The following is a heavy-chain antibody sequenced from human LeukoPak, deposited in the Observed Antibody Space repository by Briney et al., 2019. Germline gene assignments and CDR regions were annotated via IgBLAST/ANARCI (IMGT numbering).Heavy chain of an antibody. CDR1: GFSLSTSGMC. Sequence: ESGPALVKPTQTLTLTCTFSGFSLSTSGMCGSWIRQPPGKALEWLALIDWDDDKYYSTSLKTRLTISKDTSKNQVVLTMTNMDPVDTATYYCARIIVGSGYVLFDYWGQGTLVTVSS. V-gene: IGHV2-70*01. CDR2: IDWDDDK. CDR3: ARIIVGSGYVLFDY. D-gene: IGHD5-12*01. J-gene: IGHJ4*02.